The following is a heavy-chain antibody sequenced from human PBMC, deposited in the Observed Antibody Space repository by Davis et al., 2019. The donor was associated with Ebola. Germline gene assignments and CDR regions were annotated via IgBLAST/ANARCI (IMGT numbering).Heavy chain of an antibody. J-gene: IGHJ6*02. V-gene: IGHV4-59*12. CDR3: ARESRGRYYYYGMDV. D-gene: IGHD2-2*01. Sequence: MPSETLSLTCTVSGGSISSYYWSWIRQHPGKGLEWIGYIYYSGSTYYNPSLKSRVTISVDTSKNQFSLKLSSVTAADTAVYYCARESRGRYYYYGMDVWGQGTTVTVSS. CDR2: IYYSGST. CDR1: GGSISSYY.